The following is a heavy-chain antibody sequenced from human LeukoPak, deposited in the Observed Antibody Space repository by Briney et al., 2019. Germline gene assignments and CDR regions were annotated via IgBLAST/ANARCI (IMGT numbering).Heavy chain of an antibody. J-gene: IGHJ4*02. V-gene: IGHV4-59*01. CDR1: GGSISSYY. Sequence: SETLSLTCTVSGGSISSYYWSWIRQPPGKGLEWIGYIYNSGSTDYNPSLKSRVSISADTSKNQFSLKLSSVTAADTAIYYCARVAFYYYDSSGYYYFDDWGQGTLVTVSS. D-gene: IGHD3-22*01. CDR2: IYNSGST. CDR3: ARVAFYYYDSSGYYYFDD.